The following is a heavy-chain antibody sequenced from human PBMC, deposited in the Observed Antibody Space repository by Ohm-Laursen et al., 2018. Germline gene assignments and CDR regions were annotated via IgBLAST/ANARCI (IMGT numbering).Heavy chain of an antibody. CDR3: AKDLLAAPDYYGMDV. Sequence: SLRLSCTASGFTFGNYAMHWVRQAPGKGLEWVATINWNSGDIGYGDSVKGRFTISRDNARSSLDLQMNSLRVEDTALYYCAKDLLAAPDYYGMDVWGQGITVTVSS. V-gene: IGHV3-9*01. CDR2: INWNSGDI. CDR1: GFTFGNYA. D-gene: IGHD6-13*01. J-gene: IGHJ6*02.